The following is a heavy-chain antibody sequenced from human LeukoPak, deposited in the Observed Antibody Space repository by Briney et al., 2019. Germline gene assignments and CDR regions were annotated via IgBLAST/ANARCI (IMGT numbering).Heavy chain of an antibody. V-gene: IGHV3-43*01. CDR2: ISWDGDGT. Sequence: TGGSLRLSCAASGFTFSSYGMHWVRQAPGKGLEWVSLISWDGDGTYYADSVKGRFTISRDNSKKSLYLQMSSLGTEDTALYYCAKAPYAAGSALDYWGQGTLVTVSS. D-gene: IGHD3-10*01. CDR1: GFTFSSYG. J-gene: IGHJ4*02. CDR3: AKAPYAAGSALDY.